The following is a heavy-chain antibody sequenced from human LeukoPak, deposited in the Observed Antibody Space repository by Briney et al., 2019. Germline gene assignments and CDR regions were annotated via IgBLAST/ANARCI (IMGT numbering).Heavy chain of an antibody. Sequence: PGGSLRLSCAASGFTFSSYGMHWVRQAPGKGLEWVAVISYDGSNKYYADSVKGRFTISRDNSKNTLYLQMNSLRAEDTAVYYCARTYYDYVWGSYRPLDYRGQGTLVTVSS. CDR3: ARTYYDYVWGSYRPLDY. J-gene: IGHJ4*02. V-gene: IGHV3-30*03. CDR2: ISYDGSNK. D-gene: IGHD3-16*02. CDR1: GFTFSSYG.